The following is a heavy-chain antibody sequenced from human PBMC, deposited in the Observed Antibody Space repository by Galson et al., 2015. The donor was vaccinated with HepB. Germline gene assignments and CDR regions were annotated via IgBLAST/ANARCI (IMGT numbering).Heavy chain of an antibody. CDR1: GYTFTNFA. Sequence: SVKVSCKASGYTFTNFAINWVRQAPGQGLEWMGWINTNTGNPTYAQGFTGRSVFSLDTSFSTAYLQTSSLKAEDTAVHYCVRHWGRADIWGQGTLVTVSS. J-gene: IGHJ3*02. V-gene: IGHV7-4-1*02. CDR2: INTNTGNP. D-gene: IGHD3-16*01. CDR3: VRHWGRADI.